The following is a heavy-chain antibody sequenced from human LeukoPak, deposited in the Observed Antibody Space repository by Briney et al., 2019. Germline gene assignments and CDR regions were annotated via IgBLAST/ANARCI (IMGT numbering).Heavy chain of an antibody. D-gene: IGHD3-10*01. CDR3: VRELETMVRGLVVDY. V-gene: IGHV7-4-1*01. Sequence: ASVKVSCKASGYIFDRYVMNWVRQAPGQGLEWMGWINTNSGNPTYAQGFTGRFVFSLDTAVSPAYLQIFNLKAEDTAVYYCVRELETMVRGLVVDYWGQGTLVTVSS. CDR2: INTNSGNP. CDR1: GYIFDRYV. J-gene: IGHJ4*02.